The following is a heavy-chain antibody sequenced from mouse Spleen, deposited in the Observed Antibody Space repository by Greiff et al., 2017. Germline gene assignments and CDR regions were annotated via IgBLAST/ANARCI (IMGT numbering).Heavy chain of an antibody. CDR3: ARRPYCAMDV. CDR1: GYTFTSYW. V-gene: IGHV1-72*01. J-gene: IGHJ4*01. Sequence: QVQLQQPGAELVKPGASVKLSCKASGYTFTSYWMHWVKQRPGRGLEWIGRIDPNSGGTKYNEKFKGKATLTVDKPSSTAYMQLSSLTSEDSAVCYYARRPYCAMDVWGQGTSVTVSS. CDR2: IDPNSGGT.